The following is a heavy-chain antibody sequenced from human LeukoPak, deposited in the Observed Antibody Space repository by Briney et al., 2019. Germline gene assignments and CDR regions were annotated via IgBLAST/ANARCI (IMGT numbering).Heavy chain of an antibody. CDR1: GYTFTGYY. D-gene: IGHD3-9*01. CDR3: ARDKGDDILTGYRYYYMDV. Sequence: GASVKVSCKASGYTFTGYYMHWVRQAPGQGLQWMGWINPKSGATNYAQEFQGRVALTKDTSISTVYMELSSLRSEDTAVYYCARDKGDDILTGYRYYYMDVWGKGTTVTISS. J-gene: IGHJ6*03. CDR2: INPKSGAT. V-gene: IGHV1-2*02.